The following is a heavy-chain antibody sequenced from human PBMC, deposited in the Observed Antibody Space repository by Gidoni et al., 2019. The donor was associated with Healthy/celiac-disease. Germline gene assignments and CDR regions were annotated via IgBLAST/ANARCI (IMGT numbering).Heavy chain of an antibody. J-gene: IGHJ4*02. CDR1: FTFSSYA. Sequence: QVQLVESGGGVVQPGFTFSSYAMHWVRQAPGKGLEWVAVISYDGSNKYDADSVKGRFTISRDNSKNTLYLQMNSLRAEDTAVYYCARAGPPGDWFGELSVWGQGTLVTVSS. CDR2: ISYDGSNK. D-gene: IGHD3-10*01. CDR3: ARAGPPGDWFGELSV. V-gene: IGHV3-30-3*01.